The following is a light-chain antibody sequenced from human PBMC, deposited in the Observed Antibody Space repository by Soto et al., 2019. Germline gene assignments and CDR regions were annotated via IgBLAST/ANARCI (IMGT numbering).Light chain of an antibody. V-gene: IGKV3-20*01. Sequence: EIVLTQSPGTLSLSPGERATLSCRASQSVGSSYLAWYQQKPGQTPRLLIYGASSRATGIPDRFSGSGSGTDFTLTISRLETEDFAVYYCQHFDTSPYNFGHGTKLEI. CDR3: QHFDTSPYN. CDR1: QSVGSSY. CDR2: GAS. J-gene: IGKJ2*01.